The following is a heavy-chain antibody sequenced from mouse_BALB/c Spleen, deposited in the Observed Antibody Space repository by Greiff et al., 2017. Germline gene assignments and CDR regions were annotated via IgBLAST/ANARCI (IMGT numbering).Heavy chain of an antibody. D-gene: IGHD1-1*01. J-gene: IGHJ1*01. CDR1: GYSFTSYW. CDR3: TRSDATVVAWYFDV. Sequence: EVHLVESGTVLARPGASVKMSCKASGYSFTSYWMHWVKQRPGQGLEWIGAIYPGNSDTSYNQKFKGKAKLTAVTSASTAYMELSSLTNEDSAVYYCTRSDATVVAWYFDVWGAGTTVTVSA. V-gene: IGHV1-5*01. CDR2: IYPGNSDT.